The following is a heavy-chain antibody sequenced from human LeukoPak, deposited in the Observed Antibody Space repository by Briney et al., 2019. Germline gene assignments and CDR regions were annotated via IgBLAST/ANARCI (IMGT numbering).Heavy chain of an antibody. CDR1: GFTFSSYW. CDR2: IKQDGSEK. D-gene: IGHD1-7*01. CDR3: ARNYYADAFDI. V-gene: IGHV3-7*01. Sequence: GGSLRLSCAASGFTFSSYWMSWVRQAPGKGLEWVANIKQDGSEKYYADSVKGRFTISRDNAKNSLYLQMNSLRAEDTAVYYCARNYYADAFDIWGQGTMVTVSS. J-gene: IGHJ3*02.